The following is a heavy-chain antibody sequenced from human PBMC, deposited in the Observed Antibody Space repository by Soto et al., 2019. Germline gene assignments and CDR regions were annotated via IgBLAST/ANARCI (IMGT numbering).Heavy chain of an antibody. D-gene: IGHD3-10*01. CDR3: AGDPDYYGSGSYLIFDS. CDR2: ISAYNGNT. V-gene: IGHV1-18*01. Sequence: QVQLVQSGAEVREPGASVKVSCKTSGYNFTTYGITWVRQAPGRGLEWMGWISAYNGNTNYAQKVQGRVTMTTDTSTSTAYMELRSLRSDDTAVYYCAGDPDYYGSGSYLIFDSWGQGTLVTVSS. CDR1: GYNFTTYG. J-gene: IGHJ4*02.